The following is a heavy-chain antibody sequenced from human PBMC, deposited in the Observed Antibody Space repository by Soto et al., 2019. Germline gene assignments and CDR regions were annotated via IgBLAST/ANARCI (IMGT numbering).Heavy chain of an antibody. CDR3: ARAPYYGSGTYYYYALDV. D-gene: IGHD3-10*01. Sequence: QVQLVESGGGLVNPGGSLRLSCEASGITFSDHYMTWIRQAPGKGLEWISYISGTAGTIYYADSVKGRFTISRDNAKNSLFLQLTSLTAEDTAVYYCARAPYYGSGTYYYYALDVWGQGTTVTVSS. CDR2: ISGTAGTI. J-gene: IGHJ6*02. V-gene: IGHV3-11*01. CDR1: GITFSDHY.